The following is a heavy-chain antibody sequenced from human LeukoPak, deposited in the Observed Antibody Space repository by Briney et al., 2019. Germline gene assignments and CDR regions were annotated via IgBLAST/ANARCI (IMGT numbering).Heavy chain of an antibody. CDR2: IGRSSRDM. CDR1: GFTFSSST. J-gene: IGHJ4*02. D-gene: IGHD6-13*01. CDR3: VRGDSRDY. V-gene: IGHV3-21*01. Sequence: GGSLRLSCAASGFTFSSSTMSWVRQAPGKGLEWVSSIGRSSRDMYYADSVRGRFTISRDNGKNSLFLQMNSLRAEDTSVYYCVRGDSRDYWGQGTLVTVSS.